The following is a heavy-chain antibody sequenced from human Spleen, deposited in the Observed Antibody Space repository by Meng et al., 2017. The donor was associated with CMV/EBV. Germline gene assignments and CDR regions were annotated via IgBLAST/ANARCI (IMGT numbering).Heavy chain of an antibody. CDR3: AREGSNLRSGYYHFDY. D-gene: IGHD3-22*01. J-gene: IGHJ4*02. Sequence: ASVKVSCKASGYTFTSYGISWVRQAPGQGLEWMGWISAYNGNTNYAQKLQGRVTMTTDTSTSTAYMELRSLRSDDTAVYYCAREGSNLRSGYYHFDYWGQGSRVTVSS. CDR1: GYTFTSYG. V-gene: IGHV1-18*01. CDR2: ISAYNGNT.